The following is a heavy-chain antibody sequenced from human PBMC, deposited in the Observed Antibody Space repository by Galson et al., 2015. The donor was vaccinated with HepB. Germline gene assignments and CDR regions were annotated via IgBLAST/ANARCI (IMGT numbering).Heavy chain of an antibody. Sequence: KVSCKASGYTFTTYAIHWVRQAPGQRLEWMGWINAGNGNTKYSQNFQGRVTITTYTSASTAYMELSSLRSEDTAVYYCAMDSEYFHYWGQGTLDTVSS. CDR1: GYTFTTYA. D-gene: IGHD2-8*01. J-gene: IGHJ4*02. CDR2: INAGNGNT. CDR3: AMDSEYFHY. V-gene: IGHV1-3*01.